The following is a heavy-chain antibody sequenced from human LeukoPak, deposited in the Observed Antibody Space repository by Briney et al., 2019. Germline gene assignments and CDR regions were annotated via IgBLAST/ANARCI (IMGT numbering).Heavy chain of an antibody. Sequence: ASVKVSCKASGYTFTSYDINWVRQATGQGLEWMGWMNPNSGNTGYAQNFQGRVTLTRNTSISTAYMEPSSLRSEDTAVYYCARGLGSAVGATYWGQGTLVTVSS. CDR2: MNPNSGNT. D-gene: IGHD1-26*01. CDR3: ARGLGSAVGATY. CDR1: GYTFTSYD. J-gene: IGHJ4*02. V-gene: IGHV1-8*01.